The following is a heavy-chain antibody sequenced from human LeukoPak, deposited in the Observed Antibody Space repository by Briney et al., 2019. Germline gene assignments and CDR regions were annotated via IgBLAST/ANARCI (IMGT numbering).Heavy chain of an antibody. CDR1: RFTFSKYI. CDR2: IRAGGDVT. V-gene: IGHV3-23*01. CDR3: ANWGGTQTIGDIWYGPLDY. J-gene: IGHJ4*02. Sequence: PGGSLRLSCVASRFTFSKYIMTWVRQGPGKGLEWVASIRAGGDVTFYADSVKGRFRPSRDNSRNTVYLEMNSLRVDDTGVYFCANWGGTQTIGDIWYGPLDYWGQRTQVTVSS. D-gene: IGHD3-16*01.